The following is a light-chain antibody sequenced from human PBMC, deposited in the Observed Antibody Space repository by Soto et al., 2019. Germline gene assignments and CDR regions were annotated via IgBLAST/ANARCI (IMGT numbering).Light chain of an antibody. CDR2: GAS. CDR1: QSVSSN. CDR3: QQYNNWPSWT. Sequence: EIVMTQSPATLSVSPGERATLSCRASQSVSSNLAWYQQKPGQAPRLLIYGASTRATGIPARFSGSGSGTGFTLTISSLQSEDFAVYYCQQYNNWPSWTFGQGTKVDI. J-gene: IGKJ1*01. V-gene: IGKV3-15*01.